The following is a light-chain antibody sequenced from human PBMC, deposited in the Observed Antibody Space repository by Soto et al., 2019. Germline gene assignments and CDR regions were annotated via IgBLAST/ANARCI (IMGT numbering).Light chain of an antibody. CDR1: SSNIGAGYG. CDR3: QSYDYRLSGSVV. Sequence: QSVLTQPPSVSGAPGERVIISCTGSSSNIGAGYGVHWYQQLPGTAPKLLIYGNNNRPSGVPDRFSVSKSGASASLAITGLRAEDEADYYCQSYDYRLSGSVVFGGGTKVTVL. J-gene: IGLJ2*01. CDR2: GNN. V-gene: IGLV1-40*01.